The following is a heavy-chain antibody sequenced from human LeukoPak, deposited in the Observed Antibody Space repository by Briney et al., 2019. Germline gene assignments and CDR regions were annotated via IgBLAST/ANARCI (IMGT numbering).Heavy chain of an antibody. V-gene: IGHV3-30-3*01. Sequence: GGSLRLSCATSGFTFSSNAMHWVRQAPGKGLEWVAVVSYDGNNKYYADSVKGRFTISRDNSKNTLYLQMNSLRAEDTAVYYCARVPRYCSSTSCYGPYNWFDPWGQGTLVTVSS. CDR1: GFTFSSNA. CDR2: VSYDGNNK. CDR3: ARVPRYCSSTSCYGPYNWFDP. J-gene: IGHJ5*02. D-gene: IGHD2-2*01.